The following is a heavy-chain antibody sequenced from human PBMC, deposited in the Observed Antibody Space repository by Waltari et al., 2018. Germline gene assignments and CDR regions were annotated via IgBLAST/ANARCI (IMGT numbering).Heavy chain of an antibody. D-gene: IGHD3-22*01. CDR3: ARRGGITMIVVGFDY. V-gene: IGHV4-39*01. CDR2: IYYSGST. Sequence: QLQLQESGPGLVKPSETLSLTCTVSGGSISSSSYYWGWIRQPPGKGLEWIGSIYYSGSTDYNPSLKGRVTISVDTSKNQFSLKLSSVTAADTAVYYCARRGGITMIVVGFDYWGQGTLVTVSS. J-gene: IGHJ4*02. CDR1: GGSISSSSYY.